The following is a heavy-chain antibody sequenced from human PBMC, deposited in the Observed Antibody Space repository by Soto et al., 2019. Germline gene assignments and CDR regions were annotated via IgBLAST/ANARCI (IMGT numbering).Heavy chain of an antibody. CDR1: GYTFTSYD. D-gene: IGHD1-7*01. Sequence: ASVKVSCKASGYTFTSYDINWVRQATGQGLEWMGWMNPNSGNTAYAQRFQGRVTITRDTSASTAYMELSSLRSEDTAVYYCARNILGGTTDYWGPGTLVTVPQ. J-gene: IGHJ4*02. CDR3: ARNILGGTTDY. V-gene: IGHV1-8*01. CDR2: MNPNSGNT.